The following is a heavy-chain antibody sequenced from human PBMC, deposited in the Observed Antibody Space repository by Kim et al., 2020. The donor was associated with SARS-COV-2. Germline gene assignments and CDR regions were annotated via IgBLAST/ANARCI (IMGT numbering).Heavy chain of an antibody. Sequence: ASVKVSCKASGYTFTSYGISWVRQAPGQGLEWMGWISAYNGNTNYAQKLQGRVTMTTDTSTSTAYMELRSLRSDDTAVYYCAILLGGGRNYYYYGMDVWGQGTTVTVSS. CDR2: ISAYNGNT. CDR1: GYTFTSYG. J-gene: IGHJ6*02. D-gene: IGHD2-15*01. V-gene: IGHV1-18*01. CDR3: AILLGGGRNYYYYGMDV.